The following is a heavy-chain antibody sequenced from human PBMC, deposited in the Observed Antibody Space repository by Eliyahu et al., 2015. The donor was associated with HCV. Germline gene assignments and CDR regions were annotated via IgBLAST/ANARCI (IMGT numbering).Heavy chain of an antibody. CDR1: GFSLSTSGVG. CDR3: VHSGRIYDISTGLWAAYFDY. V-gene: IGHV2-5*01. J-gene: IGHJ4*02. Sequence: QITLKESGPALVKPTQTLTLTCTFSGFSLSTSGVGVGWIRQPPGKALEWLALIYWNDDKHYRPFLKSRLTITKDTSKNQVVLTVTNMDPVDTATYYCVHSGRIYDISTGLWAAYFDYWGQGTLVSVSS. CDR2: IYWNDDK. D-gene: IGHD3-9*01.